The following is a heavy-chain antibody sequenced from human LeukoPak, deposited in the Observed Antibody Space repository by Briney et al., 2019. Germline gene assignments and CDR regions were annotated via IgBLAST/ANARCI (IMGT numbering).Heavy chain of an antibody. CDR2: IYHSGST. CDR3: ARLLRGYYFDY. J-gene: IGHJ4*02. D-gene: IGHD3-10*01. V-gene: IGHV4-30-2*01. CDR1: GGSISSGGYS. Sequence: SETLSLTCAVSGGSISSGGYSWSWIRQPPGKGLEWIGYIYHSGSTYYNPSLKSRVTISVDTSKNQFSLKLSSVTAADTAVYYCARLLRGYYFDYWGQGTLVTVSS.